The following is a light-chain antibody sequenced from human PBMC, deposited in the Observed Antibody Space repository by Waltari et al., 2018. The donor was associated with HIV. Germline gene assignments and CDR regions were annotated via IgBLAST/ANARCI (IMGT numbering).Light chain of an antibody. CDR3: CSYADNYTWV. CDR1: SSDVRGYNY. V-gene: IGLV2-11*01. Sequence: QSALTQPRSLSRYAGQSVTISCTGTSSDVRGYNYVSWYQQHPGKAPKLMIFDVNKRPSGVPDRFSGSKSGNTASLTISGLQAEDEADYYCCSYADNYTWVFGGGTKLTVL. J-gene: IGLJ3*02. CDR2: DVN.